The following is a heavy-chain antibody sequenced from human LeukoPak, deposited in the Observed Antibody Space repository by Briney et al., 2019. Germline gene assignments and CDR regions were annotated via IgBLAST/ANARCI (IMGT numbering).Heavy chain of an antibody. Sequence: ASVKVSCKASGGTFSSYAISWVRQAPGQGLEWMGWMNPNSGNTGYAQKFQGRVTMTRNTSISTAYMELSSLRSEDTAVYYCARATHSYGSSMLFVAMGYYYGMDVWGQGTTVTVSS. J-gene: IGHJ6*02. V-gene: IGHV1-8*02. CDR2: MNPNSGNT. CDR3: ARATHSYGSSMLFVAMGYYYGMDV. CDR1: GGTFSSYA. D-gene: IGHD5-18*01.